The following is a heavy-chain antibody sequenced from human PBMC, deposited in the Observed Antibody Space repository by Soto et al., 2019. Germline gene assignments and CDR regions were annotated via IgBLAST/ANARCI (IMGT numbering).Heavy chain of an antibody. D-gene: IGHD3-3*01. CDR1: GGSISSYY. V-gene: IGHV4-59*01. CDR2: IYYSGST. CDR3: ARGHKTRITIFGVVMAYFDY. Sequence: QVQLQESGPGLVKPSETLSLTCTVSGGSISSYYWSWIRQPPGKGLEWIGYIYYSGSTNYNPSLKSRVTISVDTSKNQFSLKLSSVTAVDTAVYYCARGHKTRITIFGVVMAYFDYWGQGTLVTVSS. J-gene: IGHJ4*02.